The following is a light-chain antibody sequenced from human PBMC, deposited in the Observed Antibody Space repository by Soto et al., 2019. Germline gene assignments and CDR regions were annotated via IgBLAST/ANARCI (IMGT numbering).Light chain of an antibody. J-gene: IGKJ5*01. Sequence: EILMTQSPVTLSVSPGERATLSCRASQSVSSNLAWYQQKPGQAPSLLIYGSSSRANGIPDRFSGSGSGRDFTLTIDRLEPEDFAVYYCQQYDSSSVTFGQGTRLEIK. V-gene: IGKV3-20*01. CDR1: QSVSSN. CDR3: QQYDSSSVT. CDR2: GSS.